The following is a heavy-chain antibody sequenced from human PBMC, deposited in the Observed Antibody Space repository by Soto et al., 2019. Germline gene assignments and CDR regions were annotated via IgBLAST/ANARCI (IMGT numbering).Heavy chain of an antibody. J-gene: IGHJ4*02. CDR1: GFTFSRYW. Sequence: GGSLRLSCAASGFTFSRYWMHWVRQAPGKGLVWVSRIDSYGSATSQVDSVEGRFTISRDNAKNTLYLQMNSLRAEDTAVYYCARGWVEGLSRQPPTDYWGQGTLVSVSS. D-gene: IGHD3-3*01. CDR2: IDSYGSAT. CDR3: ARGWVEGLSRQPPTDY. V-gene: IGHV3-74*01.